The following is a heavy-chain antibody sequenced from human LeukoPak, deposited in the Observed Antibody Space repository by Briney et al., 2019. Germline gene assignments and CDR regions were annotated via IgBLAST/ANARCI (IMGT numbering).Heavy chain of an antibody. CDR3: AREGIAAAGQNYYYYYMDV. CDR2: TNPSGGST. J-gene: IGHJ6*03. Sequence: ASVKVSCKASGYTFTSYYMHWVRQAPGQGLEWMGITNPSGGSTSYAQKFQGRVTMTRDMSTSTVYMELSSLRSEDTAVYYCAREGIAAAGQNYYYYYMDVWGKGTTVTVSS. V-gene: IGHV1-46*01. CDR1: GYTFTSYY. D-gene: IGHD6-13*01.